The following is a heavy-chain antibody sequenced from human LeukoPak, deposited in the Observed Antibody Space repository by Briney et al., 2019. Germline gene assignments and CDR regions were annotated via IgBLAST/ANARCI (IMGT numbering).Heavy chain of an antibody. D-gene: IGHD3-10*01. CDR3: ARVVAHGSGSFWHYYYYMDV. CDR2: INHSGST. Sequence: PSETLSLTCAVYGGSFSGYYWSWIRQPPGKGLEWIGEINHSGSTNYNPSLKSRVTISVDTSKNQFSLKLSSVTAADTAVYYCARVVAHGSGSFWHYYYYMDVWGKGTTVTVSS. CDR1: GGSFSGYY. J-gene: IGHJ6*03. V-gene: IGHV4-34*01.